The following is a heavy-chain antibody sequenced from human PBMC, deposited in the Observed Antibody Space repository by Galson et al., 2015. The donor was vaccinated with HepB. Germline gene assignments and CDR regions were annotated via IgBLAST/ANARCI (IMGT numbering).Heavy chain of an antibody. V-gene: IGHV3-33*08. D-gene: IGHD6-19*01. CDR2: IWYDGSNK. CDR3: TTDDSSGWTDAFDI. CDR1: GFTFSSYG. J-gene: IGHJ3*02. Sequence: SLRLSCAASGFTFSSYGMHWVRQAPGKGLEWVAVIWYDGSNKYYADSVKGRFTISRDNSKNTLYLQMNSLRAEDTAVYYCTTDDSSGWTDAFDIWGQGTMVTVSS.